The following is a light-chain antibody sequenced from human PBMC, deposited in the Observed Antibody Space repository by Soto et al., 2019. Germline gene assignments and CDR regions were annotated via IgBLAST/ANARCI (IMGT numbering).Light chain of an antibody. Sequence: QSDLTQPASGSGSPGQSSTISCTGTGSDVGGYNYVSWYQQHPGKAPKVMIYDVSNRPSGVSNRFSGSKSGNAASLTISGLQAEDEADYYCSSYTSASTPLVFGGGTKVTV. V-gene: IGLV2-14*01. CDR1: GSDVGGYNY. J-gene: IGLJ2*01. CDR2: DVS. CDR3: SSYTSASTPLV.